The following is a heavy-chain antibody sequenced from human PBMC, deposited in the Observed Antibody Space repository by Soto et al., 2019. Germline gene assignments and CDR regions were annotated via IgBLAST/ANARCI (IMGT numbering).Heavy chain of an antibody. CDR1: GGTFSSYA. J-gene: IGHJ4*02. V-gene: IGHV1-46*01. CDR3: ARVESSSSWYYFDY. Sequence: ASVKVSCKASGGTFSSYAISWVRQAPGQGLEWMGIINPSGGSTSYAQKFQGRVTMTRDTSTSTVYMELSSLRSEDTAVYYCARVESSSSWYYFDYWGQGTLVTVSS. D-gene: IGHD6-13*01. CDR2: INPSGGST.